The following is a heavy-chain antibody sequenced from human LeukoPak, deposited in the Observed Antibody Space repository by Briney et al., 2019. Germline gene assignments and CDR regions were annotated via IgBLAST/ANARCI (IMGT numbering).Heavy chain of an antibody. V-gene: IGHV1-24*01. CDR3: ASLTMIYRDY. D-gene: IGHD3-22*01. J-gene: IGHJ4*02. Sequence: ASVKVSCKVSGYTLTELSMHWVRQAPGKGLEWMGGFDPEDGETIYAQKFQGRVTMTEDTSTDTASMELSRRRAGDAAVYYWASLTMIYRDYWGQGTLVTVSS. CDR1: GYTLTELS. CDR2: FDPEDGET.